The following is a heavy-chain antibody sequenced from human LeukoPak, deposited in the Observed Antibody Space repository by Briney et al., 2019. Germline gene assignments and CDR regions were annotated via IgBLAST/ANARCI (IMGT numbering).Heavy chain of an antibody. CDR3: ARDRHSSGWENFDH. V-gene: IGHV1-18*04. J-gene: IGHJ4*02. D-gene: IGHD6-19*01. Sequence: ASVKVSCKASGYTLTTFGISWVRQAPGQGLEWMGWISAYNGNPNYAQKLRGRVTMTTDTSTSTAYMELRSLRSDDTAVYYCARDRHSSGWENFDHWGQGTLLTVSS. CDR1: GYTLTTFG. CDR2: ISAYNGNP.